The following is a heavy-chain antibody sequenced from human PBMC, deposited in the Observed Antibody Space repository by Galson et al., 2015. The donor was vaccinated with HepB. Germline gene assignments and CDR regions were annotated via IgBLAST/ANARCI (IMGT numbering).Heavy chain of an antibody. V-gene: IGHV1-18*01. CDR1: GYTFSSYG. D-gene: IGHD5-18*01. Sequence: SVKVSCKASGYTFSSYGIRWVRQAPGQGLEWMGWISGDNANTNYAQKLQGRVTMTTDTSTSTAYMELTSLRSDDTAVYYCARGGYSYGKFDYWGQGTLVTDSA. CDR3: ARGGYSYGKFDY. CDR2: ISGDNANT. J-gene: IGHJ4*02.